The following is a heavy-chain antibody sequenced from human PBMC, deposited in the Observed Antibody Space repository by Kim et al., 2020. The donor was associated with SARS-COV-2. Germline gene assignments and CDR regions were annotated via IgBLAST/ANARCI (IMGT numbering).Heavy chain of an antibody. J-gene: IGHJ6*03. CDR2: IIPILGIA. CDR3: ARVRYSSSPYFYYYYMDV. Sequence: SVKVSCKASGGTFSSYAISWVRQAPGQGLEWMGRIIPILGIANYAQKFQGRVTITADKSTSTAYMELSSLRSEDTAVYYCARVRYSSSPYFYYYYMDVWGKGTSVTVSS. D-gene: IGHD6-6*01. CDR1: GGTFSSYA. V-gene: IGHV1-69*04.